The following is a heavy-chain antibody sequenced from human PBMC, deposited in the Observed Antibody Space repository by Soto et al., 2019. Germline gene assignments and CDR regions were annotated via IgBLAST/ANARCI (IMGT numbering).Heavy chain of an antibody. V-gene: IGHV1-69*01. Sequence: QVQLVQSGAEVKKPGSSVKVSCKASGGTFSSYAISWVRQAPGQGLDWMGGIIPIFGTANYAQKFQGRVTITADESTSTAYMELTSLRSEDTAVYYCARGYTTSGYDAADGDGYGHFDYWGQGTLVTVSS. D-gene: IGHD5-12*01. CDR3: ARGYTTSGYDAADGDGYGHFDY. CDR2: IIPIFGTA. J-gene: IGHJ4*02. CDR1: GGTFSSYA.